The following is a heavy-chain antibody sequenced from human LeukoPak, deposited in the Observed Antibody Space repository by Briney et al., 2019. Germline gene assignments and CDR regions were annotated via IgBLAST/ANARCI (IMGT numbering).Heavy chain of an antibody. CDR1: GGSISRYY. D-gene: IGHD3-22*01. J-gene: IGHJ6*03. V-gene: IGHV4-59*12. Sequence: SETLSLTCTVSGGSISRYYWSWIRQPPGKGLEWIGYIYYSGSTNYNPSLKSRVTISVDTSKNQFSLKLSSVTAADTAAYYCARTVRITMIVVVIRGGDYYYYMDVWGKGTTVTVSS. CDR2: IYYSGST. CDR3: ARTVRITMIVVVIRGGDYYYYMDV.